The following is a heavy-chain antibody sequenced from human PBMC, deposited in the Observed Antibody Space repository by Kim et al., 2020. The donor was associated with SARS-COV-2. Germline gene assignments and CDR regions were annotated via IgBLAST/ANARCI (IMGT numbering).Heavy chain of an antibody. D-gene: IGHD1-26*01. Sequence: SETLSLTCDVSGGSIRTRTYYWAWIRQPPGKGLEWISAIYYRGSSYYKPSLKSRVTSSIDMSRDQFSLKMTSVTAADTGVYFCGRGRPWEPMDSLGQGTLVIVSS. J-gene: IGHJ4*02. CDR2: IYYRGSS. CDR3: GRGRPWEPMDS. V-gene: IGHV4-39*07. CDR1: GGSIRTRTYY.